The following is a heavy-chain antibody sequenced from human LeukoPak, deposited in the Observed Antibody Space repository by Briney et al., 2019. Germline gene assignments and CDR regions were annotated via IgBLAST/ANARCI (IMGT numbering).Heavy chain of an antibody. D-gene: IGHD2-2*01. J-gene: IGHJ4*02. V-gene: IGHV3-11*01. CDR1: GFTFSDYY. CDR2: ISSSGSTI. CDR3: ARDPGYCSSTSCYEIDY. Sequence: PGGSLRLSCAASGFTFSDYYMSWIRQAPGKGLEWVSYISSSGSTIYYADSVKGRFTISRDNAKNSLYLQMNSLRAEDTAVYYCARDPGYCSSTSCYEIDYWGQGTLVTVSS.